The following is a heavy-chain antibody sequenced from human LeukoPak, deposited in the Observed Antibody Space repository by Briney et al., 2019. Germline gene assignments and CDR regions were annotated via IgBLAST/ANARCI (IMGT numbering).Heavy chain of an antibody. J-gene: IGHJ3*02. Sequence: SETLSLTCTVSGGSISSYYWSWIRQPAGKGLEWIGRIYTSGSTNYNPSLKSRATMSVDTSKNQFSLKLSSVTAADTAVYYCAIRSRYYYDSSGYLNDAFDIWGQGTMVTVSS. D-gene: IGHD3-22*01. CDR2: IYTSGST. CDR1: GGSISSYY. V-gene: IGHV4-4*07. CDR3: AIRSRYYYDSSGYLNDAFDI.